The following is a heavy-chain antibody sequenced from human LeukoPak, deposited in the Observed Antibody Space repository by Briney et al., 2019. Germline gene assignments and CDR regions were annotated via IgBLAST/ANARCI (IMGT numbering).Heavy chain of an antibody. CDR1: GGSISNYY. CDR2: IYYTGST. Sequence: SETLSLTCTVSGGSISNYYWSWIRQPPGKGLEWIGYIYYTGSTNYNPSLTSRVNISVDTSKNQFSLNLTSVTAADTAVYYCARWGSIAVARFDYWGEGTLVTVSS. V-gene: IGHV4-59*01. D-gene: IGHD6-6*01. CDR3: ARWGSIAVARFDY. J-gene: IGHJ4*02.